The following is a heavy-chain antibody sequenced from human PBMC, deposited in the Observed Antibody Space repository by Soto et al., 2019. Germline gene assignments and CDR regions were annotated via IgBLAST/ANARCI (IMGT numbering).Heavy chain of an antibody. CDR3: AGDCTGGSGFSIS. D-gene: IGHD2-15*01. Sequence: QVQLVQSAAEVKKPGASVKVSCKASGYTLTNYAISWVRQAPGQGPEWMGWINTYNGNSNYAQKFQGRVTMTTDTSTNTAYMGLRGLTFDDPAVYYGAGDCTGGSGFSISWGQGTLVTVPP. J-gene: IGHJ5*02. V-gene: IGHV1-18*01. CDR1: GYTLTNYA. CDR2: INTYNGNS.